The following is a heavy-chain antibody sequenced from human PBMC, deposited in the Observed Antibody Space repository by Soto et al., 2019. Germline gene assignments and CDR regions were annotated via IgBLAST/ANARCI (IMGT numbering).Heavy chain of an antibody. CDR2: IYYSGST. CDR1: GGSISRSSYY. J-gene: IGHJ5*02. CDR3: ARLGGSNIWGSYRPNWFDP. D-gene: IGHD3-16*02. Sequence: SETLSLTCTVSGGSISRSSYYWGWIRPPPGKGLEWIGSIYYSGSTYYNPSLKSRVTISVDTSKNQFSLKLSSVTAADTAVYYCARLGGSNIWGSYRPNWFDPWGQGTLVTVSS. V-gene: IGHV4-39*01.